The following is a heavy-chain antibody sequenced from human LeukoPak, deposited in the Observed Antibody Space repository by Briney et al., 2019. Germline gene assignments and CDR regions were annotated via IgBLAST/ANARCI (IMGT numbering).Heavy chain of an antibody. CDR3: TTEVLSTSYFDY. CDR1: GFTFSNSC. Sequence: KPAGPLRLSCAASGFTFSNSCMSWVRQAPGKGLEWVGRIKRKTHGGTADYAAPVKGRYTISRDDSKNTLYVQMNSLKTEDTVVYYCTTEVLSTSYFDYWGQGTLVTVSS. V-gene: IGHV3-15*01. J-gene: IGHJ4*02. D-gene: IGHD2/OR15-2a*01. CDR2: IKRKTHGGTA.